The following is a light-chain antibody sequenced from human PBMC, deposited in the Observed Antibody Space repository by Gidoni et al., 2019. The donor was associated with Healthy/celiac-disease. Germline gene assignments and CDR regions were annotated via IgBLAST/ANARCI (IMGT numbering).Light chain of an antibody. CDR2: DAS. Sequence: VFTQSPATLSLSPVERATISCRASQSVSSYLAWYQQKPGQAPRLLIYDASNRATGIPARFSGSGSGTDFTLTISSLEPEDFAVYYCQQRSNWPLTFGGGTKVEIK. CDR3: QQRSNWPLT. J-gene: IGKJ4*01. V-gene: IGKV3-11*01. CDR1: QSVSSY.